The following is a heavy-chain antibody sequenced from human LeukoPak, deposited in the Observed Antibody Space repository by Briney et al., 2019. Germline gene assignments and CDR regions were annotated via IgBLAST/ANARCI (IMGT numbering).Heavy chain of an antibody. Sequence: ASVKASCKASGYTFTGYYMHWVRQAPGQGLEWMGWINPNSGGTNYAQKFQGRVTMTRDTSISTAYMELSRLRSDDTAVYYCARVGSPYYDSSGYYYYFDYWGQGTLVTVSS. CDR3: ARVGSPYYDSSGYYYYFDY. CDR2: INPNSGGT. CDR1: GYTFTGYY. V-gene: IGHV1-2*02. D-gene: IGHD3-22*01. J-gene: IGHJ4*02.